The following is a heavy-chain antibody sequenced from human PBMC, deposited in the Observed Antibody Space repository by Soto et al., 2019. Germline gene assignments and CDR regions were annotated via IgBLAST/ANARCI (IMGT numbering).Heavy chain of an antibody. CDR1: GLTFGDYP. D-gene: IGHD2-2*01. CDR3: AKDTADIVLVPAASGAFDY. Sequence: GGSLRHSCSASGLTFGDYPMSWFRQATGKGLEWVGFIGSEAYGGTTKYAASVKGRFTISRDDSKSIAYLQMNSLRAEDTAVYYCAKDTADIVLVPAASGAFDYWGQGTLVTVSS. CDR2: IGSEAYGGTT. V-gene: IGHV3-49*03. J-gene: IGHJ4*02.